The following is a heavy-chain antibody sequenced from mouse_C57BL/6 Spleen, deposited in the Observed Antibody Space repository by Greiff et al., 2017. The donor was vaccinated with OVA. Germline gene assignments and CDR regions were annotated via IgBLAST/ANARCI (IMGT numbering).Heavy chain of an antibody. D-gene: IGHD1-1*01. V-gene: IGHV1-82*01. J-gene: IGHJ2*01. Sequence: VQLQQSGPELVKPGASVKISCKASGYAFSSSWMNWVKQRPGKGLEWIGRIYPGDGDTNYNGKFKGKATLTADKSSSTAYMQLSSLTSEDSAVYCCARSYYYGSSFYYFDYWAKAPLSQSPQ. CDR2: IYPGDGDT. CDR1: GYAFSSSW. CDR3: ARSYYYGSSFYYFDY.